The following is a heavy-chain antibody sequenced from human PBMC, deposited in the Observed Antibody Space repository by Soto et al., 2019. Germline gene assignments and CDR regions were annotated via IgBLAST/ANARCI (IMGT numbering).Heavy chain of an antibody. CDR3: ARAPSSGIPWGWFDP. CDR2: IYYSGST. Sequence: QVQLQESGPGLVKPSQTLSLTCTVSGGSISSGGYYWSWISQHPGKGLEWIGYIYYSGSTYYNPSLQSRITITVDTSKNQFSLKLSAVTAANTAVYYCARAPSSGIPWGWFDPWGQGTLVTVSS. CDR1: GGSISSGGYY. D-gene: IGHD3-22*01. J-gene: IGHJ5*02. V-gene: IGHV4-31*03.